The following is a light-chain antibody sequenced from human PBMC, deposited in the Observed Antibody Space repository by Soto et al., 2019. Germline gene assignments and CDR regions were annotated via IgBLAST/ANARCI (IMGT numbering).Light chain of an antibody. CDR1: SSNIGAGYD. J-gene: IGLJ1*01. CDR3: QSYDSSLSGYV. Sequence: QSVLTQPPSVSGAPGQKVTISCTGSSSNIGAGYDVHWYQQLPGTAPKLLIYDNNNRPSGVPDRSSGSKSGTSASLAITGPQADDEADYFCQSYDSSLSGYVYGTGTKVTVL. CDR2: DNN. V-gene: IGLV1-40*01.